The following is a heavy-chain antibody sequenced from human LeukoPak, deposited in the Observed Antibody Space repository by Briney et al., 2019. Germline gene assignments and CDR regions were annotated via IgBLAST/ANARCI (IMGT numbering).Heavy chain of an antibody. CDR2: ISGDGGST. CDR3: AKDLYYYDSSGYYSPDY. J-gene: IGHJ4*02. CDR1: GFTFDDYA. Sequence: GGSLRLSCAASGFTFDDYAMHWVRQAPGKGPEWVSLISGDGGSTYYADSVKGRFTISRDNSKNSLYLQMNSLRTEDTALYYCAKDLYYYDSSGYYSPDYWGQGTLVTVSS. V-gene: IGHV3-43*02. D-gene: IGHD3-22*01.